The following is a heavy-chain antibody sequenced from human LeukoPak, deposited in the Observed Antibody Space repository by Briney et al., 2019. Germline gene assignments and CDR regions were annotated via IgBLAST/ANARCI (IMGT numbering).Heavy chain of an antibody. CDR3: ARDMFGSGNYRQ. V-gene: IGHV1-2*02. CDR2: INPNSGGT. D-gene: IGHD3-10*01. Sequence: ASVKVSCKASGYTFTGYYINWVRQAPGQGLEWMGWINPNSGGTNYARKFQGRVTMTRDTSISTAYMELSRLRSDDTAVYYCARDMFGSGNYRQWGQGTLVTVSS. J-gene: IGHJ4*02. CDR1: GYTFTGYY.